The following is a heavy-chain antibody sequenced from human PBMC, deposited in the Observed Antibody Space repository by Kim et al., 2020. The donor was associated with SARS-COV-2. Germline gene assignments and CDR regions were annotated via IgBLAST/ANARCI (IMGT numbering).Heavy chain of an antibody. V-gene: IGHV4-59*13. D-gene: IGHD3-10*01. CDR2: IYYSGST. J-gene: IGHJ4*02. Sequence: SETLSRTCTVSGGSISSYYWSWIRQPPGKGLEWIGYIYYSGSTNYNPSLKSRVTISVDTSKNQFSLKLSSVTAADTAVYYCARLISRTVGGVDYWGQGTL. CDR1: GGSISSYY. CDR3: ARLISRTVGGVDY.